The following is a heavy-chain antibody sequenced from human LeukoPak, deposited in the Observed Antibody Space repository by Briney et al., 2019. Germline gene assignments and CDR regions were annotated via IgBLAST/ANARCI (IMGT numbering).Heavy chain of an antibody. Sequence: GGSLRLSCAAPGFTFSSYEMNWVRQAPGKGLEGGSYISSSGSTIYYADSVKGRFTISRDNAKNSLYLQMNSLRAEDTAVYYCARDPVRYFDWLHGDYGMDVWGKGTTVTVSS. CDR1: GFTFSSYE. CDR2: ISSSGSTI. V-gene: IGHV3-48*03. D-gene: IGHD3-9*01. J-gene: IGHJ6*04. CDR3: ARDPVRYFDWLHGDYGMDV.